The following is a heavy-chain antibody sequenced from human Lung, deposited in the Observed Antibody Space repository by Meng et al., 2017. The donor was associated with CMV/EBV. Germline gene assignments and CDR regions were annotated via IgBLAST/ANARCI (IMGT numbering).Heavy chain of an antibody. J-gene: IGHJ6*02. CDR1: GYTFTGYN. V-gene: IGHV1-2*02. Sequence: ASXXVSXKASGYTFTGYNIHWVRQAPGQGLEWMGWINPNTGDTNYAQKFQGRVTLTGDTSISTAYMELSRLKSDDTAVFFCARLFHTSLGTNYYYGMDVWGQGNXV. D-gene: IGHD3/OR15-3a*01. CDR2: INPNTGDT. CDR3: ARLFHTSLGTNYYYGMDV.